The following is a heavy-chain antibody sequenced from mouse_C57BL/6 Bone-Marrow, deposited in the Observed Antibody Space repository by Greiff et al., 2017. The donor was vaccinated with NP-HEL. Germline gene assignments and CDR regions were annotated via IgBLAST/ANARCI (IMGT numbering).Heavy chain of an antibody. CDR1: GYTFTSYW. D-gene: IGHD2-4*01. CDR2: INPSNGGT. Sequence: QVQLQQPGTELVKPGASVKLSCKASGYTFTSYWMHWVKQRPGQGLEWIGNINPSNGGTNYNEKFKSKATLTVDKSSSTAYMQLSSLTSEDSAVYYCARPTMITTEYSLDDGVQGTTLTGTS. J-gene: IGHJ2*01. V-gene: IGHV1-53*01. CDR3: ARPTMITTEYSLDD.